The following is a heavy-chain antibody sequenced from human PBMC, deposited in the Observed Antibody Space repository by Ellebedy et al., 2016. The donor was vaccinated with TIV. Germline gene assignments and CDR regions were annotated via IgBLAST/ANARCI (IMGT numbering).Heavy chain of an antibody. V-gene: IGHV3-74*01. CDR3: ARDLSGGGDL. Sequence: GESLKISCAASGFTLSSYWVHWVRQAPGKGLVWVSRINEDGSVTNYADSVKGRFTISGDSAKNTMYLQMNSLRADDTGLYYCARDLSGGGDLWGQGTLVTVSS. CDR2: INEDGSVT. CDR1: GFTLSSYW. D-gene: IGHD6-19*01. J-gene: IGHJ5*02.